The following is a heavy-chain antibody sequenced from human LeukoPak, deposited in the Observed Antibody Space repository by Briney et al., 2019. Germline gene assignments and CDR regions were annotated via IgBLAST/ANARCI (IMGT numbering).Heavy chain of an antibody. V-gene: IGHV3-30-3*01. CDR2: ISYDGSNK. CDR1: GFTFSSYA. D-gene: IGHD3-10*01. Sequence: GGSLRLSCAASGFTFSSYAMHWVRQAPGKGLEWVAVISYDGSNKYYADSVKGRFTISRDNSKNTLYLQMNSLRAEDTAVYYCARDPHEIYYYGSGTLNFDYWGQGTLVTVSS. CDR3: ARDPHEIYYYGSGTLNFDY. J-gene: IGHJ4*02.